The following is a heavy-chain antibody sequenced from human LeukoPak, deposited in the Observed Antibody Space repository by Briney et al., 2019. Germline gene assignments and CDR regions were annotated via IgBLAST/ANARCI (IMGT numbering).Heavy chain of an antibody. D-gene: IGHD6-19*01. J-gene: IGHJ4*02. CDR1: GFTFSNYA. CDR3: ARDCDSSGWYEGFDY. V-gene: IGHV3-30-3*01. CDR2: ISYGGSNK. Sequence: GGSLRLSCAASGFTFSNYAMYWVRQAPDKGLEWVAVISYGGSNKYYADSVKGRFTISRDNSKNTLYLQMNSLRADDTAVYYCARDCDSSGWYEGFDYWGQGTLVTVSS.